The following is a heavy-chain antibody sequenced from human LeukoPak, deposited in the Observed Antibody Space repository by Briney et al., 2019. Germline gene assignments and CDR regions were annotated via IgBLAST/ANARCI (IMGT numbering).Heavy chain of an antibody. Sequence: GGSLRLSCAVSGFTFSSYAMSWVRQAPGKGLEWVSVIYSGGSTYYADSVKGRFTISRDNSKSTLYLQMNSLRAEDTAVYYCARDLRALAIWGQGTMVTVSS. V-gene: IGHV3-66*01. CDR3: ARDLRALAI. J-gene: IGHJ3*02. CDR1: GFTFSSYA. CDR2: IYSGGST.